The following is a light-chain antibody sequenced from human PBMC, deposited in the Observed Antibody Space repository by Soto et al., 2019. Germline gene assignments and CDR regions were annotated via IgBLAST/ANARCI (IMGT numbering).Light chain of an antibody. CDR3: LQDYNYPRT. J-gene: IGKJ1*01. CDR2: VAS. Sequence: ASQMTQSPLSLSASVGDRVAITCRASQDIGKDLGWYQQKPGEAPELLISVASALESGVPSRFSGSGSGTDFSLTISSLQPEDFATYYCLQDYNYPRTFGQGTKVDIK. V-gene: IGKV1-6*01. CDR1: QDIGKD.